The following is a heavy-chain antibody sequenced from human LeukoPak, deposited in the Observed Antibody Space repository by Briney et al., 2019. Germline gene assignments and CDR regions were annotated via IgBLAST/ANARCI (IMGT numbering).Heavy chain of an antibody. Sequence: SETLSLTCTVSGGSISSSSYYWGWIRQPPGKGLEWIGSIYYSGSTYYNPSLKSRVTISVDTSKNQFSLKLSSVTAADTAVYYCARDRGFGESSVDYWGQGTLVTVSS. D-gene: IGHD3-10*01. CDR1: GGSISSSSYY. V-gene: IGHV4-39*07. CDR3: ARDRGFGESSVDY. J-gene: IGHJ4*02. CDR2: IYYSGST.